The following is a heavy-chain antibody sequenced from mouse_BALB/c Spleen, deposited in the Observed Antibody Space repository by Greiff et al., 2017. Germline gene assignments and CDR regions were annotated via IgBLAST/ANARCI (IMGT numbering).Heavy chain of an antibody. D-gene: IGHD4-1*01. CDR2: IAPGSGST. CDR1: GYTFTSYW. J-gene: IGHJ3*01. Sequence: DLVKPGASVKLSCKASGYTFTSYWINWIKQRPGQGLEWIGRIAPGSGSTYYNEMFKGKATLTADKSSSTAYMQLSSLTSEDSAVYFCASLGRGAYWGQGTLVTVSA. CDR3: ASLGRGAY. V-gene: IGHV1S41*01.